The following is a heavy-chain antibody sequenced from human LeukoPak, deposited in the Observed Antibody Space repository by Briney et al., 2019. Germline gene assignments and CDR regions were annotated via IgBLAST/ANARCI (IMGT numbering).Heavy chain of an antibody. CDR3: AKDFGATVTLGAFDY. D-gene: IGHD4-17*01. CDR1: GFTFSSYG. J-gene: IGHJ4*02. CDR2: ITDSGTNT. Sequence: GGTLRLSCAASGFTFSSYGMSWVRQALGKGLEWVSAITDSGTNTYYVDSVKGRFTISRDISKNTLYLQMNTVRAEDTAVYYCAKDFGATVTLGAFDYWGQGTLVTVSS. V-gene: IGHV3-23*01.